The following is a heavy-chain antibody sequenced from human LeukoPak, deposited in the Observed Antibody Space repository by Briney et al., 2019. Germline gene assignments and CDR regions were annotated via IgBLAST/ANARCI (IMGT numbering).Heavy chain of an antibody. CDR1: GFTFSSYA. D-gene: IGHD2-21*01. CDR3: AKVLWHDSFDY. J-gene: IGHJ4*02. Sequence: RGSLRLSCAASGFTFSSYAMSWVRQAPGKGLEWVSAISGSGGSTYYADSVKGRFTISRDNSKNTLYLQMSSLRAEDTAVYYCAKVLWHDSFDYWGQGTLVTVSS. V-gene: IGHV3-23*01. CDR2: ISGSGGST.